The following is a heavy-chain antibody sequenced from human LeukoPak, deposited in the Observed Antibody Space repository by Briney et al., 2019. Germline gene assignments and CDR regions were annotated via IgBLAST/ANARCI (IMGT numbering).Heavy chain of an antibody. CDR1: EFTLSFYW. J-gene: IGHJ6*02. CDR2: ISSDGSGT. D-gene: IGHD2-15*01. Sequence: GGTLRLSCAASEFTLSFYWMHWVRQAPGKGLVWVSRISSDGSGTRYAGSVKGRFTISRDNAKNTLYLQMNSLRAEDTAVYYCTRDSYCSGGSCYQYYGMDVWGQGTTVTVSS. CDR3: TRDSYCSGGSCYQYYGMDV. V-gene: IGHV3-74*01.